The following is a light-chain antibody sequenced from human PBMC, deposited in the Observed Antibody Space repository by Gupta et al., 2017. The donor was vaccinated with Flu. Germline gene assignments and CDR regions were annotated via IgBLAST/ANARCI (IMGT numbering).Light chain of an antibody. J-gene: IGLJ3*02. Sequence: TGSSSNIGAGYDVHWYQQRPGPAPNLPIYGTPNRPSGVPDRFSGPKSDTSASLAITGLQAEDKADYYCRSYDRFWVFYGGTKLTVL. CDR1: SSNIGAGYD. V-gene: IGLV1-40*01. CDR3: RSYDRFWV. CDR2: GTP.